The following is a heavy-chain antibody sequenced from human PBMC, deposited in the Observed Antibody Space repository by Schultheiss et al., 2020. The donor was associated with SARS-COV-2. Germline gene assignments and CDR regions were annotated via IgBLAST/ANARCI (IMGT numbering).Heavy chain of an antibody. CDR2: IGTAGDT. CDR1: GFTFSTYS. V-gene: IGHV3-13*01. D-gene: IGHD2-8*01. J-gene: IGHJ4*02. Sequence: GGSLRLSCVASGFTFSTYSMHWVRQATGKGLEWVSAIGTAGDTYYQGSVKGRFTISRDNSKNTLYLQMNSLRAEDTAVYYCAREWGDWGQGTLVTVSS. CDR3: AREWGD.